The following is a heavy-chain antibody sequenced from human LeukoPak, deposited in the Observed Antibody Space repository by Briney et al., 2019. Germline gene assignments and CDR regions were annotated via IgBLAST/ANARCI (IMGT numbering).Heavy chain of an antibody. J-gene: IGHJ4*02. Sequence: PGGSLRLFRAASGFTFSNYAMSWVRQAPGKGLEWVSAILGSGGSTYYADSVKGRFTVSRDNSRSTLYLQMKSLRAEDTALYYCAKWGDYDVLTGYYVPDYWGQGTRVTVSS. CDR3: AKWGDYDVLTGYYVPDY. CDR2: ILGSGGST. V-gene: IGHV3-23*01. D-gene: IGHD3-9*01. CDR1: GFTFSNYA.